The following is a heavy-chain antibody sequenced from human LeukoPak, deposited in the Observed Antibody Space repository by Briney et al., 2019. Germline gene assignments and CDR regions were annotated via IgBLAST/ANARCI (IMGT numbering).Heavy chain of an antibody. J-gene: IGHJ4*02. CDR2: ISSSGSTI. V-gene: IGHV3-11*04. Sequence: PGGSLRLSCAASGFTFSDYYMSWIRQAPGKGLEWVSYISSSGSTIYYADSVKGRFTISRDNAKNSLYLQMNSLRAEDTAVYYCARVYYDFWSGYPLDYWGQGTLVTVSS. CDR3: ARVYYDFWSGYPLDY. D-gene: IGHD3-3*01. CDR1: GFTFSDYY.